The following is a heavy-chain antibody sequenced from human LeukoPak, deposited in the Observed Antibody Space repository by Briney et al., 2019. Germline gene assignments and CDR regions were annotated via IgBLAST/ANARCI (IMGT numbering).Heavy chain of an antibody. Sequence: ASVKVSCKASGYSITGYYMHWVRQAPGQGLEWMGWIDPNSGGTEYAQKFQGRVTMTRDTSTSTVYMELSSLRFEDTAVYYCARVTSDIRYFVPWGYFDYWGQGTLVTVSS. CDR3: ARVTSDIRYFVPWGYFDY. J-gene: IGHJ4*02. CDR2: IDPNSGGT. CDR1: GYSITGYY. V-gene: IGHV1-2*02. D-gene: IGHD3-9*01.